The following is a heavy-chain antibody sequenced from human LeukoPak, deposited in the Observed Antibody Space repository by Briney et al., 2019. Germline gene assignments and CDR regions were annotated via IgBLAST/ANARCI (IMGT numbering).Heavy chain of an antibody. CDR1: GDSVSSNSAA. Sequence: SQTLSLTCAISGDSVSSNSAAWIWIRQPPSRGLEWLGRTYYRSKWYTDYAVSVKSRMTINPDTSKNQFSLQLNSVTPEDTAVYCCARGGNYYWFDPWGQGTLVTVSS. CDR3: ARGGNYYWFDP. D-gene: IGHD1-26*01. CDR2: TYYRSKWYT. J-gene: IGHJ5*02. V-gene: IGHV6-1*01.